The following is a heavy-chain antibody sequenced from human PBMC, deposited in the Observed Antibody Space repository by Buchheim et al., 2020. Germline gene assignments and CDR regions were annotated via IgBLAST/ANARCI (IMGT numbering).Heavy chain of an antibody. CDR3: ARGSPLTYGNFDF. J-gene: IGHJ4*02. CDR2: IGNADDT. Sequence: EVQLVESGGGLAQPGGSLRLSCVTSGFTFNTYDMHWVRQVSGNRLEWVAGIGNADDTYYPNSVRGRFVISRDVSRNSVFPQMNNLRAGDTAVYYCARGSPLTYGNFDFWGQGTL. D-gene: IGHD3-10*01. CDR1: GFTFNTYD. V-gene: IGHV3-13*04.